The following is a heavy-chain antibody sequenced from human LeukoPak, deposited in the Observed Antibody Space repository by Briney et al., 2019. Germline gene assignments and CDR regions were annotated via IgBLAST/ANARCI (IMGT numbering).Heavy chain of an antibody. V-gene: IGHV1-2*02. CDR3: ARAAKLYSSSWYGY. J-gene: IGHJ4*02. CDR2: INPNSGGT. D-gene: IGHD6-13*01. Sequence: ASVKVSCKASGYTFTGYYMHWVRQAPGQGLEWMGWINPNSGGTNYAQKFQGRVTMTRDTSISTAYMELSRLRSDDTAVYYCARAAKLYSSSWYGYWGQGTLVTVSS. CDR1: GYTFTGYY.